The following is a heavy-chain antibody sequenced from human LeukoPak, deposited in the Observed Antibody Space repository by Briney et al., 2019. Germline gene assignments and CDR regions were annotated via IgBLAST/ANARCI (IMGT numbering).Heavy chain of an antibody. D-gene: IGHD2-15*01. CDR2: ISGDGGST. V-gene: IGHV3-43*02. CDR3: AKDIGYCSGGSCYENWFDP. CDR1: GFTFSSYA. J-gene: IGHJ5*02. Sequence: GGSLRLSCAASGFTFSSYAMSWVRQAPGKGLEWVSLISGDGGSTYYADSVKGRFTISRDNSKNSLYLQMNSLRTEDTALYYCAKDIGYCSGGSCYENWFDPWGQGTLVTVSS.